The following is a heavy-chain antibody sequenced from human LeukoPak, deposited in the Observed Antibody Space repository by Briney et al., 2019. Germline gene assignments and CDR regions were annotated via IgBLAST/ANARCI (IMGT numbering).Heavy chain of an antibody. CDR1: GFTFSSYG. V-gene: IGHV3-33*06. Sequence: PGGSLRLSCAASGFTFSSYGMHWVRRAPGKGLEWVAVIWYDESNRYYADSVKGRFTISRDNSKNTLYLQMNSLRAEDTAVYYCAKDRDFWSGKAFDYWGQGTLVTVSS. D-gene: IGHD3-3*01. CDR3: AKDRDFWSGKAFDY. J-gene: IGHJ4*02. CDR2: IWYDESNR.